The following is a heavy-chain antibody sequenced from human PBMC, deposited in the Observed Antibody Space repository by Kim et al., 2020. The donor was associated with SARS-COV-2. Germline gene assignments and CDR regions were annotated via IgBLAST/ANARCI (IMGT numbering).Heavy chain of an antibody. CDR3: ARRGHCSGGSCYSGFDY. CDR2: INHSGST. V-gene: IGHV4-34*01. D-gene: IGHD2-15*01. J-gene: IGHJ4*02. CDR1: GGSFSGYY. Sequence: SETLSLTCAVYGGSFSGYYWSWIRQPPGKGLEWIGEINHSGSTNYNPSLKSRVTISVYTSKNQFSLKLSSVTAADTAVYYCARRGHCSGGSCYSGFDYWGQGTLVTVSS.